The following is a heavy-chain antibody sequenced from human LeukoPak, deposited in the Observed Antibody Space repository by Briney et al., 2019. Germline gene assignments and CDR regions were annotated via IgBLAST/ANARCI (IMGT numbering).Heavy chain of an antibody. CDR2: IYYSGST. CDR1: GGSISSGDYY. Sequence: SETLSLTCTVSGGSISSGDYYWSWIRQPPGKGLEWIGYIYYSGSTYYNPSLKSRVTISVDTSKNQFSLKLSSVTAADTAVYYCARDPGYSGIDDWGQGTLVTVSS. CDR3: ARDPGYSGIDD. D-gene: IGHD5-12*01. V-gene: IGHV4-30-4*01. J-gene: IGHJ4*02.